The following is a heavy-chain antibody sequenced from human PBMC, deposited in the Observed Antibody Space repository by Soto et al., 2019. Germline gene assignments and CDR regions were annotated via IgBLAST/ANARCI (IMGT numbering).Heavy chain of an antibody. D-gene: IGHD5-12*01. Sequence: ASVKVSCKATGYTFSGYYMHWVRQAPGQGLEWMGWINPKSGGTYYLQKFQGRVTMTRDTSISSAYMELSRLSFDDTATYYCARGNSGDDDEFDYWGKGTPVTVSS. CDR1: GYTFSGYY. J-gene: IGHJ4*02. V-gene: IGHV1-2*02. CDR2: INPKSGGT. CDR3: ARGNSGDDDEFDY.